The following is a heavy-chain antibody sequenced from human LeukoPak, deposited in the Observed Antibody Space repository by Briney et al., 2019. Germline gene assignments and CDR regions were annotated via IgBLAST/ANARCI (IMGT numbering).Heavy chain of an antibody. Sequence: SGTLSLTCTVSGGSISSYYWSWIRQPAGKGLEWIARIYTSGSTNYNPSLKSRVTMSVDTSKNQFSLKLSSVTAADTAVYYCARDATGYSSSWYSSGGFDYWGQGTLVTVSS. CDR3: ARDATGYSSSWYSSGGFDY. CDR1: GGSISSYY. D-gene: IGHD6-13*01. V-gene: IGHV4-4*07. J-gene: IGHJ4*02. CDR2: IYTSGST.